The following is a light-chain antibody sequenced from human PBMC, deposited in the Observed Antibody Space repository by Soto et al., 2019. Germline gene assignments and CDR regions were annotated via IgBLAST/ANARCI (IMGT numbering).Light chain of an antibody. CDR3: QLYGSSPPWT. Sequence: EMVLTQSPGTLSLSPGERATRSCRASQSVRSSQLAWYQQKPGQAPRLVIYDASTRATGIPDRFSGSGSGTDFTLTISRLEPEDFAVYHCQLYGSSPPWTFGQGTKVEIK. CDR2: DAS. J-gene: IGKJ1*01. V-gene: IGKV3-20*01. CDR1: QSVRSSQ.